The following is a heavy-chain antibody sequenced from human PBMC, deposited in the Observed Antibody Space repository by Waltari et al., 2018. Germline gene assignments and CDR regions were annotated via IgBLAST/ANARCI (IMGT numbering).Heavy chain of an antibody. V-gene: IGHV1-2*06. CDR1: GYTFTGYY. CDR3: ARDLGRVKAAAGTWGGRY. J-gene: IGHJ4*02. CDR2: INPNSGGT. D-gene: IGHD6-13*01. Sequence: QVQLVQSGAEVKKPGASVKVSCKASGYTFTGYYMHWVRPAPGQGLEWMGRINPNSGGTNYAQKFQGRVTMTRDTSISTAYMELSRLRSDDTAVYYCARDLGRVKAAAGTWGGRYWGQGTLVTVSS.